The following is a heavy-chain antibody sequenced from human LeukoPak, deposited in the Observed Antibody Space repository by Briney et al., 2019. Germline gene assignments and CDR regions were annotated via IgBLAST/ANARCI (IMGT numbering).Heavy chain of an antibody. D-gene: IGHD2-15*01. V-gene: IGHV1-69*05. Sequence: SMKVSCKASGGTFSSYAISWVRQAPGQGLEWMGGIIPIFGTANYAQKFQGRVTITTDESTSTAYMELSSLRSEDTAVYYCARAHQPGYCSGGSCYSYFQHWGQGTLVTVSS. J-gene: IGHJ1*01. CDR1: GGTFSSYA. CDR2: IIPIFGTA. CDR3: ARAHQPGYCSGGSCYSYFQH.